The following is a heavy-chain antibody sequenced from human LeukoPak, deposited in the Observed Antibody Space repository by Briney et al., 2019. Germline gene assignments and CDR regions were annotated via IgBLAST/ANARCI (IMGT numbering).Heavy chain of an antibody. CDR1: GFTFRSYA. V-gene: IGHV3-23*01. D-gene: IGHD4-23*01. CDR2: ISNSGGST. CDR3: AKVAYGGNTRDYGMDV. J-gene: IGHJ6*02. Sequence: GGSLRLSCAASGFTFRSYAMSWVRQAPGKGLEWVSGISNSGGSTYYEDSLNGRFIISRDNSKSTLYLKMNSLRAEDTAVYYCAKVAYGGNTRDYGMDVWGRGTTVTVSS.